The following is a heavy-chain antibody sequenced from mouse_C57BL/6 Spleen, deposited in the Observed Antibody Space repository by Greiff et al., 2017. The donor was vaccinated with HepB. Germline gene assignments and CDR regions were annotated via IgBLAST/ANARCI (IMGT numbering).Heavy chain of an antibody. Sequence: VKVVESGPGLVAPSQSLSITCTVSGFSLTSYGVHWVRQPPGKGLEWLVVIWSDGSTTYNSALKSRLSISKDNSKSQVFLKMNSLQTDDTAMYYGARQGMITSYYYAMDYWGQGTSVTVSS. CDR1: GFSLTSYG. CDR3: ARQGMITSYYYAMDY. D-gene: IGHD2-4*01. J-gene: IGHJ4*01. V-gene: IGHV2-6-1*01. CDR2: IWSDGST.